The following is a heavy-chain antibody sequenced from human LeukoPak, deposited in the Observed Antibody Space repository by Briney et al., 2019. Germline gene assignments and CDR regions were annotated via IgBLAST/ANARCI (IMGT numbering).Heavy chain of an antibody. Sequence: PGGSLRLSCAASGFTFSSYAMSWVRQAPGKGLEWVSTISGSGGSTYYADSVKGRFTISRDNSKNTLYLQMNSLRAEDTAIYYCAKDSSGYNYYFDYWGQGTLVTVSS. CDR3: AKDSSGYNYYFDY. V-gene: IGHV3-23*01. D-gene: IGHD3-22*01. CDR1: GFTFSSYA. CDR2: ISGSGGST. J-gene: IGHJ4*02.